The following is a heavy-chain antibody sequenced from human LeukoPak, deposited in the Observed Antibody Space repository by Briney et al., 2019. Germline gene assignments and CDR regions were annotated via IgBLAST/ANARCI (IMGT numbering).Heavy chain of an antibody. D-gene: IGHD1-1*01. CDR1: GFIFSDYY. V-gene: IGHV3-11*01. J-gene: IGHJ6*03. CDR2: IDVRGDSI. Sequence: PGGSLRLSCAAPGFIFSDYYMTWIRQAPGKGLEWVAHIDVRGDSILYANSVKGRFTISRDSAKNSLYLQMNSLRVEDTAVYYCAREDNVWNLLYNYYMDVWGKGTTVTVSS. CDR3: AREDNVWNLLYNYYMDV.